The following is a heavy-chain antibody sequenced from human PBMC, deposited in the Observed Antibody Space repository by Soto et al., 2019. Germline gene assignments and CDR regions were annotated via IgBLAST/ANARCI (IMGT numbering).Heavy chain of an antibody. D-gene: IGHD5-12*01. J-gene: IGHJ6*02. CDR1: GGSFSNCA. CDR3: ARDVDSGYESPNYNYYGMAV. V-gene: IGHV1-69*01. Sequence: KVSCKASGGSFSNCAISLVRRAPGQGLEWMGAIIPIFGVPNYAQNFRGRVTITADDSTSTAYMELSSLTSEDTATYFCARDVDSGYESPNYNYYGMAVWGQGTTVTVSS. CDR2: IIPIFGVP.